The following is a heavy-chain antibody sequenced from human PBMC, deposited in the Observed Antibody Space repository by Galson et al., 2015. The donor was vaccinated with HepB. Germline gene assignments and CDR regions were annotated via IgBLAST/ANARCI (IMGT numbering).Heavy chain of an antibody. V-gene: IGHV3-30*18. CDR3: AKERQQPQSPYFDY. J-gene: IGHJ4*02. Sequence: SLRLSCAASGFTFSSYGMHWVRQAPGKGLEWVAVISYDGSNKYYADSVKGRFTISRDNSKNTLYLQMNSLRAEDTAVYYCAKERQQPQSPYFDYWGQGTLVTVSS. CDR1: GFTFSSYG. D-gene: IGHD6-13*01. CDR2: ISYDGSNK.